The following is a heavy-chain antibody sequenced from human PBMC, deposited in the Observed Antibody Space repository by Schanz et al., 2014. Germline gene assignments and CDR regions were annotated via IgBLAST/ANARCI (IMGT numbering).Heavy chain of an antibody. CDR2: ISGRGDST. D-gene: IGHD5-12*01. J-gene: IGHJ3*01. CDR3: ARDEGRDGYNLAFDV. Sequence: EVQLVESGGGLAQPGGSLRLSCAASGFSFSTYAMNWVRQAPGKGLEWVSLISGRGDSTHYADSVKGRFNISRDNAKVQMYLQLNSLRPEDTALYFCARDEGRDGYNLAFDVWGQGTLVTVSS. CDR1: GFSFSTYA. V-gene: IGHV3-23*04.